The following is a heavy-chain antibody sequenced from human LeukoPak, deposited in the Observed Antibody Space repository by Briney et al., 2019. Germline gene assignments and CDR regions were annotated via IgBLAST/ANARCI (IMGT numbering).Heavy chain of an antibody. J-gene: IGHJ4*01. D-gene: IGHD3-16*02. CDR1: GASISNFY. V-gene: IGHV4-59*08. CDR2: MLYSGST. CDR3: ARSDIWGSYRFLDY. Sequence: SETLSLTCTVSGASISNFYWSWIRQAPGQGLEWIGYMLYSGSTNQKPSLRSRVTISVDTSKNQVPLKLSSVTAADTAVYYCARSDIWGSYRFLDYWGQGILVTVSS.